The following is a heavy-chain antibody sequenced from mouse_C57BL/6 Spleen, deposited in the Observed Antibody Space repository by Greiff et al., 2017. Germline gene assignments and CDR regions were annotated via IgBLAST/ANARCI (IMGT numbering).Heavy chain of an antibody. CDR3: ANSGYYCYDGIDY. Sequence: VKLQESGPGLVQPSQSLSITCTVSGFSLTSYGVHWVRQSPGKGLEWLGVIWRGGSTDYNAAFMSSMSSTKANSTSQVFFKMNSLQADDTATYYCANSGYYCYDGIDYWGQGTTLTVSS. J-gene: IGHJ2*01. V-gene: IGHV2-5*01. D-gene: IGHD2-12*01. CDR1: GFSLTSYG. CDR2: IWRGGST.